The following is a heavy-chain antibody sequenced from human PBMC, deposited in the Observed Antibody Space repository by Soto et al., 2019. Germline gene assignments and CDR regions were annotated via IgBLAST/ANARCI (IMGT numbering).Heavy chain of an antibody. CDR2: ISGSGGST. V-gene: IGHV3-23*01. J-gene: IGHJ4*02. Sequence: PGGSLRLSCAASGFTVSNYAMSWVRQAPGKGLEWVSAISGSGGSTYHADSVRGRFTISRDNSKNTLYLQMNSLRAEDTAVYYCAKAMQEACSSTSCRYFDYWGQGTLVTVSS. D-gene: IGHD2-2*01. CDR3: AKAMQEACSSTSCRYFDY. CDR1: GFTVSNYA.